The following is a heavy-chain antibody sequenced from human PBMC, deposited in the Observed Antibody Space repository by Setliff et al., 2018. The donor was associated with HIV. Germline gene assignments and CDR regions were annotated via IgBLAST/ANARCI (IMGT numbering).Heavy chain of an antibody. CDR1: GASVNSHY. J-gene: IGHJ5*02. V-gene: IGHV4-59*02. CDR2: IYYSGST. CDR3: ARGGRDPFTNWFDP. Sequence: PSETLSLTCTVSGASVNSHYWAWIRQPPGKGLEWIGYIYYSGSTNYNPSLKSRVTISVDTSKNQFSLKLSSVTAADTAVYYCARGGRDPFTNWFDPWGQGTLVTVS.